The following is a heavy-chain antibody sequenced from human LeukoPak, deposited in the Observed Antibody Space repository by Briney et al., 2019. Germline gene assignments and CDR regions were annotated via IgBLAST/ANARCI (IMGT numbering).Heavy chain of an antibody. CDR1: GFTFDDFA. CDR2: INWNGGST. V-gene: IGHV3-20*04. Sequence: GGSLRLSCAASGFTFDDFAMSWVRQAPGKGLEWVSRINWNGGSTGYADSVKGRFTISRDNAKNSLYLQMNSLRAEDTALYYCAREEFDYWGQGTLVTVSS. J-gene: IGHJ4*02. CDR3: AREEFDY.